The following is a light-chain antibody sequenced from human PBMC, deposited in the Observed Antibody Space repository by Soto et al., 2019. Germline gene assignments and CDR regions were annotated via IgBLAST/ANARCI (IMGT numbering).Light chain of an antibody. CDR3: QNYNSYSEA. Sequence: DGQMTQYPSSVSAAVGERVTITCRASQVMSSWLAWHQQKPGTAPKLLIYKASTLKSRVPSRFRGSGSGTEFTLTLSSLQSDDFAPYYCQNYNSYSEASGQGTKVDIK. V-gene: IGKV1-5*03. CDR1: QVMSSW. CDR2: KAS. J-gene: IGKJ1*01.